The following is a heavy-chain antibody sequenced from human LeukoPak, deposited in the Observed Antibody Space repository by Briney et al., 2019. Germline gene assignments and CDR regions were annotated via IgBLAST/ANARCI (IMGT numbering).Heavy chain of an antibody. Sequence: ASVKVSCKASGYTFTGYYMHWVRQAPGQGLEWMGWINPNSGGTNYAQKFQGRVTMTRDTSISTAYMELSRLRSDDTAVYYCARDGGAEMATIWYYYYYMDVWGKGTTVTVSS. D-gene: IGHD5-24*01. CDR2: INPNSGGT. CDR3: ARDGGAEMATIWYYYYYMDV. J-gene: IGHJ6*03. CDR1: GYTFTGYY. V-gene: IGHV1-2*02.